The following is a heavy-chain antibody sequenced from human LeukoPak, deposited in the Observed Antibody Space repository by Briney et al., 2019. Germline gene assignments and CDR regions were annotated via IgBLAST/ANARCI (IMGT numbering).Heavy chain of an antibody. Sequence: GGSLRLSCAASGFTFNNYGMHWVRQAPGKGLEWVAAIWDDGTIKKYADSVKGRFTISRDNSKHTLYLQMNSLRADDTAVYYCARDRERPADYWGQGTLVTVSS. V-gene: IGHV3-33*08. CDR3: ARDRERPADY. CDR1: GFTFNNYG. J-gene: IGHJ4*02. CDR2: IWDDGTIK.